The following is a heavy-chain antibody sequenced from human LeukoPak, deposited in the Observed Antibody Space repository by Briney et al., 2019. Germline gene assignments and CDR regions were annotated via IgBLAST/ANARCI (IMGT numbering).Heavy chain of an antibody. CDR2: ITDSGGST. CDR3: AKDTSARRGSLNG. J-gene: IGHJ4*02. D-gene: IGHD3-16*02. V-gene: IGHV3-23*01. CDR1: GFTFSSYA. Sequence: GGSLRLSCTASGFTFSSYAMSWVRQAPGKGLEWVSAITDSGGSTSYADSVRGRFTISRDNSKNTLYLQMNSLRAEDAAVYYCAKDTSARRGSLNGWGQGTLVTVSS.